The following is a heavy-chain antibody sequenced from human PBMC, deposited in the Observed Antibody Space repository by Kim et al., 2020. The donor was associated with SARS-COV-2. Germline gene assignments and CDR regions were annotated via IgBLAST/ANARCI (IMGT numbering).Heavy chain of an antibody. Sequence: SETLSLTCAVYGGSFSGYYWSWIRQPPGKGLEWIGEINHSGSTNYNPSLKSRVTISVDTSKNQFSLKLSSVTAADTAVYYCARERVHDYGDYGGAADYWG. CDR3: ARERVHDYGDYGGAADY. CDR2: INHSGST. CDR1: GGSFSGYY. V-gene: IGHV4-34*01. D-gene: IGHD4-17*01. J-gene: IGHJ4*01.